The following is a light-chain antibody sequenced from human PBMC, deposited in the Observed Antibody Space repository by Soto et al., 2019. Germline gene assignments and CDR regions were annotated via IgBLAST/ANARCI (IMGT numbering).Light chain of an antibody. CDR2: EGT. CDR3: CSFAGSSTYV. J-gene: IGLJ1*01. V-gene: IGLV2-23*01. CDR1: SRDVGSYNL. Sequence: QSVLTQPASVSGSPGQSITISCTGTSRDVGSYNLVSWYQQHPGNAPKLIIHEGTKRPSGVSYRFSGSKSGNTASLTISGLQEEDEGDYHCCSFAGSSTYVFGTGTKVTVL.